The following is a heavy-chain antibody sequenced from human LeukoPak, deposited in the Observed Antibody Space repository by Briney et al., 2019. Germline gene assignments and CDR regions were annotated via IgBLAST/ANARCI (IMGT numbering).Heavy chain of an antibody. CDR3: ARADLVRNYYGMDV. CDR2: INAGNGNT. CDR1: GYTFTSYA. Sequence: ASVKVSCKASGYTFTSYAMHWVRQAPGQRREWMGWINAGNGNTKYSQKFQGRVTITRDTSASTAYMELSSLRSEDTAVYYCARADLVRNYYGMDVWGKGTTVTVSS. D-gene: IGHD4-23*01. J-gene: IGHJ6*04. V-gene: IGHV1-3*01.